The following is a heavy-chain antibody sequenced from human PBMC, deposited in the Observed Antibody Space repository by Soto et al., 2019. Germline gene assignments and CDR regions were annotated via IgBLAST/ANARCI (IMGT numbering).Heavy chain of an antibody. J-gene: IGHJ4*02. V-gene: IGHV3-21*01. CDR3: ARGGEGGNSVSDRPQPPFDY. CDR2: ISSSSSYI. CDR1: GFTFSSYS. D-gene: IGHD2-21*02. Sequence: SLRLSCAASGFTFSSYSMNWVRQAPGKGLEWVSSISSSSSYIYYADSVRGRFTISRDNAKNSLYLQMNSLRAEDTAVYYCARGGEGGNSVSDRPQPPFDYWGQGTLVTVS.